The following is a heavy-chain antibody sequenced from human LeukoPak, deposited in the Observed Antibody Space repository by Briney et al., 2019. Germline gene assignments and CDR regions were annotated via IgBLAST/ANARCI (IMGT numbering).Heavy chain of an antibody. CDR3: ARDMGYCSSTSCYFHYYYGMDV. D-gene: IGHD2-2*01. CDR1: GFTFSSYS. J-gene: IGHJ6*02. V-gene: IGHV3-21*01. CDR2: ISSSSSYI. Sequence: GGSLRLSCAASGFTFSSYSMTWVRQAPGKGLEWVSSISSSSSYIYYADSVKGRFTISRDNAKNSLYLQMNSLRAEDKAVYYCARDMGYCSSTSCYFHYYYGMDVWGQGTTVTVSS.